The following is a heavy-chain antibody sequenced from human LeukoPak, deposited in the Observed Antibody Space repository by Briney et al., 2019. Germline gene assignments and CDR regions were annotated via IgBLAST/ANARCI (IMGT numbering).Heavy chain of an antibody. D-gene: IGHD3-10*01. CDR3: ARGPRYYYGSGSYYKGWFDP. J-gene: IGHJ5*02. V-gene: IGHV1-3*01. CDR1: GYTFTSYA. Sequence: ASVKVSCKASGYTFTSYAMHWVRQAPGQRLEWMGWINAGNGNTKYSQKFQGRVTITRDTSASTAYMELSSLRSEDTAVYYCARGPRYYYGSGSYYKGWFDPWGQGTLVTVSS. CDR2: INAGNGNT.